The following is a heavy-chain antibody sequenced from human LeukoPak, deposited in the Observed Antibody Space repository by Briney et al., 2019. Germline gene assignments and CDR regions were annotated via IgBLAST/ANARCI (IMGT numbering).Heavy chain of an antibody. CDR3: ATDLGYRRSGYQSFDY. Sequence: ASVKVSCKASGYTFTSYYMHWVRQAPGQGLEWMGIINPSGGSTSYAQKFQGRVTMTRDTSTSTVYMELSSLRSKDTAVYYCATDLGYRRSGYQSFDYWGQGTLVTVSS. CDR2: INPSGGST. V-gene: IGHV1-46*01. J-gene: IGHJ4*02. CDR1: GYTFTSYY. D-gene: IGHD3-3*01.